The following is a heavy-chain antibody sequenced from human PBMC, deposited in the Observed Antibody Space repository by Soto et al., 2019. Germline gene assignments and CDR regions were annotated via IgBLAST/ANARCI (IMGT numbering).Heavy chain of an antibody. CDR2: ISAYNGNT. D-gene: IGHD6-6*01. CDR3: ARDRRQLAFRLVDY. CDR1: GYTFTSYG. Sequence: QVQLVQSGAEVKKPGASVKVSCKASGYTFTSYGISWVRQAPGQGLEWMGWISAYNGNTNYAQKLQGRVTMTTDPSPRTDYMEMRSLRSDDTAVYYCARDRRQLAFRLVDYWGQGNLVTVSS. V-gene: IGHV1-18*01. J-gene: IGHJ4*02.